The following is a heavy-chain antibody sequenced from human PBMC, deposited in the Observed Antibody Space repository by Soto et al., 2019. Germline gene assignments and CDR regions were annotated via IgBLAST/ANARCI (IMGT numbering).Heavy chain of an antibody. D-gene: IGHD6-13*01. V-gene: IGHV3-64*01. CDR3: AREPSIAAAGWLFWFDP. J-gene: IGHJ5*02. Sequence: VQLVESGGGLVQPGGSLRLSCAASGFTFSSYAMHWVRQAPGKGLEYVSAISSNGGSTYYANSVKGRFTISRDNSKNTLYLQMGSLRAEDMAVYYCAREPSIAAAGWLFWFDPWGQGTLVTVSS. CDR2: ISSNGGST. CDR1: GFTFSSYA.